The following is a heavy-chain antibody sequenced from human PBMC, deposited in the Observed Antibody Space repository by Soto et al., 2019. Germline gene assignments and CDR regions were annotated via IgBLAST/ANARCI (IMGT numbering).Heavy chain of an antibody. CDR2: ISYDGSDK. CDR1: GFTFSSYG. J-gene: IGHJ5*02. Sequence: PGGSLILSCAGSGFTFSSYGMHGVRQAPGKGLEWVAVISYDGSDKYYGDSVKGRFTISRDDSKNTLYLQMNSLRVEDTAIYYCAKTAGYDYVWGSSGLDPWGQGT. CDR3: AKTAGYDYVWGSSGLDP. D-gene: IGHD3-16*01. V-gene: IGHV3-30*18.